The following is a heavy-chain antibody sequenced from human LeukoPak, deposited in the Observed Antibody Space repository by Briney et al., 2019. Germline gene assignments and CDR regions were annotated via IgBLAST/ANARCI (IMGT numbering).Heavy chain of an antibody. V-gene: IGHV3-21*01. CDR3: ARDGISGPPGGWFDP. CDR1: GFTFSSYS. CDR2: ISSSSSYI. D-gene: IGHD6-19*01. Sequence: PGGSLRLSCAASGFTFSSYSMNWVRQAPGKGLEWVSSISSSSSYIYYADSVKGRFTIFRDNAKNSLYLQMNSLRAEDTAVYYCARDGISGPPGGWFDPWGQGTLVTVSS. J-gene: IGHJ5*02.